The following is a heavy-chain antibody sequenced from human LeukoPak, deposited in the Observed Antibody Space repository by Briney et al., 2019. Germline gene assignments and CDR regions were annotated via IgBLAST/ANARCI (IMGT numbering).Heavy chain of an antibody. J-gene: IGHJ4*02. Sequence: SETLSLTCTVSGGSISSGGYYWSWIRQHPGKGLEWIEYIYYSGGTYYNPSLKSRVTISVDTSKNQFSLKLSSVTAADPAVYYCARVDSGGSSPPFDYWGQGTLVTVSS. CDR1: GGSISSGGYY. V-gene: IGHV4-31*03. CDR3: ARVDSGGSSPPFDY. CDR2: IYYSGGT. D-gene: IGHD2-15*01.